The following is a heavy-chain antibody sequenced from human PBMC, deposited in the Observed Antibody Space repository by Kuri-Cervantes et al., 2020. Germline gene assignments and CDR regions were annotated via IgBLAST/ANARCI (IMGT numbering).Heavy chain of an antibody. D-gene: IGHD2-15*01. CDR2: INAGNGNT. CDR1: GYTFTSYA. Sequence: ASVKVSCRASGYTFTSYAMHWVRQAPGQRLEWMGWINAGNGNTKYSQKFQGRVTITRDTSASTAYMELSSLRSGDTAVYYCATGDLGYCSGGSCYYYYMDVWGKGTTVTVSS. V-gene: IGHV1-3*01. CDR3: ATGDLGYCSGGSCYYYYMDV. J-gene: IGHJ6*03.